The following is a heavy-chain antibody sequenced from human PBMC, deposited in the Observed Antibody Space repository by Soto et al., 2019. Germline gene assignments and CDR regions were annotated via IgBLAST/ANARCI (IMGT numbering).Heavy chain of an antibody. D-gene: IGHD4-17*01. Sequence: QVQLVESGGGVVQPGRSLRLSCAASGFIFSRYGMHWVRQAPGKGLEWVAVIAYDGSNKEYADSVKGRFTISRDNSESTLYLEVNSLRSDDTAMYYCAKERTGLRWSHDHDMGVWGQGTTVTVSS. CDR2: IAYDGSNK. J-gene: IGHJ6*02. CDR1: GFIFSRYG. V-gene: IGHV3-30*18. CDR3: AKERTGLRWSHDHDMGV.